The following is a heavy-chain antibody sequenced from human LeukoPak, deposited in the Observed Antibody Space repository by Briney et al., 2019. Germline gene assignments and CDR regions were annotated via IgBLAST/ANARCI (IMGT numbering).Heavy chain of an antibody. CDR3: AEAPVADEYFQH. Sequence: GGSLRLSCAASGFTFSSYTMHWVRQAPGKGLEYVSVISSNGGNIYYANSVKGRFTISRDNAKNSLYLQMNSLRAEDTAVYYCAEAPVADEYFQHWGQGTLVTVSS. CDR1: GFTFSSYT. J-gene: IGHJ1*01. CDR2: ISSNGGNI. D-gene: IGHD6-19*01. V-gene: IGHV3-64*01.